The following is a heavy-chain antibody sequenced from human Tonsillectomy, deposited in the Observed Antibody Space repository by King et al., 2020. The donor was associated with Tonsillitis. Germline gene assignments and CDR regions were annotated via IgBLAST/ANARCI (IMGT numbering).Heavy chain of an antibody. CDR2: IKEDGSEK. V-gene: IGHV3-7*03. CDR3: ASRLAQQWVFDY. CDR1: GFTFSSYW. D-gene: IGHD1-26*01. J-gene: IGHJ4*02. Sequence: VQLVESGGGLVQPGGSLRLSCAASGFTFSSYWMSWVRQAPGKGLEWVASIKEDGSEKYYVDSVKGRFTISRDNAKNSLYLQMNNLGAEDTAVYYCASRLAQQWVFDYWGQGTLVTVSS.